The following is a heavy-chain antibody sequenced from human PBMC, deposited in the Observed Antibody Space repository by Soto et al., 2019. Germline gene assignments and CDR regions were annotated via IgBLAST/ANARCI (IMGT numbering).Heavy chain of an antibody. CDR1: GFTFNIYA. V-gene: IGHV3-23*01. Sequence: GGSLRLSCVASGFTFNIYAMSWVRQAPGKGLEWVSAISGSGGSTYYADSVKGRFTISRDNSKNTLYLQMNSLRAEDTAVYYCAKDARELLWFGELFVYYYYGMDVWGQGTTVTVSS. CDR2: ISGSGGST. D-gene: IGHD3-10*01. CDR3: AKDARELLWFGELFVYYYYGMDV. J-gene: IGHJ6*02.